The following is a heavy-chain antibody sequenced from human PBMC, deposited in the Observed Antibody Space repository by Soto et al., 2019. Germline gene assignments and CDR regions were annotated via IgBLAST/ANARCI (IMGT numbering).Heavy chain of an antibody. J-gene: IGHJ4*02. CDR1: GFSLSTSGVG. CDR2: IYWDDDK. CDR3: AHRGITMVRGGPYFDY. V-gene: IGHV2-5*02. Sequence: QITLKESGPTLVKPTQTLTLTCTFSGFSLSTSGVGVGWIRQPPGKALEWLALIYWDDDKRYSPSLKSRLTITXXTXKXXVVLTMTNMDPADTATYYCAHRGITMVRGGPYFDYWGQGTLVTVSS. D-gene: IGHD3-10*01.